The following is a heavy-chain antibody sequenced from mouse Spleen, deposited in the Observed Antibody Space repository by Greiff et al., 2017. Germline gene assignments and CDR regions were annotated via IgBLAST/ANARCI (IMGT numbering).Heavy chain of an antibody. J-gene: IGHJ1*01. CDR3: ATFYGDYNWYFDV. D-gene: IGHD2-13*01. CDR2: ISSGSSTI. CDR1: GFTFSDYG. Sequence: EVQGVESGGGLVKPGGSLKLSCAASGFTFSDYGMHWVRQAPEKGLEWVAYISSGSSTIYYADTVKGRFTISRDNAKNTLFLQMTSLRSEDTAMYYCATFYGDYNWYFDVWGAGTTVTVSS. V-gene: IGHV5-17*01.